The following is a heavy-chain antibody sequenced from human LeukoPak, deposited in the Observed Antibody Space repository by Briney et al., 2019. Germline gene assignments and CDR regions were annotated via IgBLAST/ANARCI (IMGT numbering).Heavy chain of an antibody. CDR2: MHHSGST. CDR3: ARHAAVEGSSGWSPLWWFDP. Sequence: SETLSLTCTVSGGSIRSYYWSWIRQPPGKGLEWIGYMHHSGSTKHNPYLKSRVAISVDTSKSQFSLKLSSVTAADTAVYYCARHAAVEGSSGWSPLWWFDPWGQGTLVTVSS. D-gene: IGHD6-19*01. CDR1: GGSIRSYY. V-gene: IGHV4-59*08. J-gene: IGHJ5*02.